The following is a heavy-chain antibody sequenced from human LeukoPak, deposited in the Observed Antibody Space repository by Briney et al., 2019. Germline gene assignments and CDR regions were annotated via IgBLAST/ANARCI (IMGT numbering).Heavy chain of an antibody. CDR3: ARGSIKYYYYYMDV. CDR2: INHSGST. Sequence: SETLSLTCAVSGGSFSGYYWSWIRQPPGKGLEWIGEINHSGSTNYNPSLKSRVTISVDTSKNQFSLKLSSVTAADTAVYYCARGSIKYYYYYMDVWGKGTTVTVSS. D-gene: IGHD2-21*01. CDR1: GGSFSGYY. J-gene: IGHJ6*03. V-gene: IGHV4-34*01.